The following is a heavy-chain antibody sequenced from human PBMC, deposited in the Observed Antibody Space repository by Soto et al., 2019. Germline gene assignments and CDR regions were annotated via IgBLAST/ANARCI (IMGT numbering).Heavy chain of an antibody. CDR1: GVSISSGGYY. J-gene: IGHJ4*02. CDR3: ARGSGWADFDF. Sequence: SETLSLTCTVSGVSISSGGYYWSWIRQHPGKGLEWIGYIYYSGSTYYNPSLKSRVTISVDTSKNQFSLKLSSVTAADTALYYCARGSGWADFDFWGQGTLVTVSS. CDR2: IYYSGST. D-gene: IGHD1-26*01. V-gene: IGHV4-31*03.